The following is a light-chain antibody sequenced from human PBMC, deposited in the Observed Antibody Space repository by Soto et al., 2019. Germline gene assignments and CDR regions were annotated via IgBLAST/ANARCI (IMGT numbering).Light chain of an antibody. J-gene: IGLJ2*01. CDR3: QSYDSSLSEDVV. CDR2: GNS. CDR1: SSNIGAGYD. V-gene: IGLV1-40*01. Sequence: QSVLTQPPSVSGAPGQRVTISCTGSSSNIGAGYDVHWYQQLPGTAPKLLIYGNSNRPSGVPDRFSGPKSGTSASLAITGLQAEDEADYYCQSYDSSLSEDVVFGGGTKVTVL.